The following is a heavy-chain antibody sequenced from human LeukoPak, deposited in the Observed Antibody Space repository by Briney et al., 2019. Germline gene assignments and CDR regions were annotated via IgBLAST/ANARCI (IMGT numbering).Heavy chain of an antibody. V-gene: IGHV3-74*01. CDR2: IDSFGNTM. CDR1: GFTFSSHW. CDR3: ARNNWGIDY. D-gene: IGHD7-27*01. J-gene: IGHJ4*02. Sequence: PGGSLRLSCEASGFTFSSHWMHWVRQDPGGGLLWVSRIDSFGNTMGYADFVKGRFIISRDNAKNTLYLEMNSLREEDTAVYYCARNNWGIDYWGRGALVTVSS.